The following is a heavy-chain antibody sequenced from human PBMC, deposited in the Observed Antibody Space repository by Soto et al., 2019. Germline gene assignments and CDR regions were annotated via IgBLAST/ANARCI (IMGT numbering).Heavy chain of an antibody. CDR3: ARLSTFNSGSSPDSLWFGELSLQYYGMDV. CDR1: GGSISSSSYY. J-gene: IGHJ6*02. Sequence: PSETLSLTCTVSGGSISSSSYYWGWIRQPPGKGLEWIGSIYYSGSTYYNPSLKSRVTISVDTSKNQFSLKLSSVTAADTAVYYCARLSTFNSGSSPDSLWFGELSLQYYGMDVWGQGTTVTVSS. D-gene: IGHD3-10*01. CDR2: IYYSGST. V-gene: IGHV4-39*01.